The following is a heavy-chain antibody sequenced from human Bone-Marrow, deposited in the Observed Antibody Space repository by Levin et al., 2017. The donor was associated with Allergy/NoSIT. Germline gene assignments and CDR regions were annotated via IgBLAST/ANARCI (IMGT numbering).Heavy chain of an antibody. CDR3: ARDDRYDYIWGFTQASSDN. CDR1: GFIFGSYS. V-gene: IGHV3-21*01. CDR2: VTAGRYT. J-gene: IGHJ4*02. D-gene: IGHD3-16*01. Sequence: PGGSLRLSCRASGFIFGSYSLSWVRQAPGKGLEWVASVTAGRYTYYADSVKGRFTVSRDNPKNSLYLQMDTLRVDDTAIYYCARDDRYDYIWGFTQASSDNWGPGTQVIVSS.